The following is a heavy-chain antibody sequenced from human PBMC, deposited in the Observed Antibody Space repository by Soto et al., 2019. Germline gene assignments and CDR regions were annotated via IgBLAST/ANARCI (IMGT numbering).Heavy chain of an antibody. D-gene: IGHD2-2*01. V-gene: IGHV5-51*01. CDR1: GYSFTSYW. Sequence: ESLKISCKGSGYSFTSYWIGWVRQMPGKGLEWMGIIYPGDSDTRYSPSFQGQVTISADKSISTAYLQWSSLKASDTAMYYCARQIVVVPAAIRPLGWFDPWGQGTLVTVSS. CDR2: IYPGDSDT. J-gene: IGHJ5*02. CDR3: ARQIVVVPAAIRPLGWFDP.